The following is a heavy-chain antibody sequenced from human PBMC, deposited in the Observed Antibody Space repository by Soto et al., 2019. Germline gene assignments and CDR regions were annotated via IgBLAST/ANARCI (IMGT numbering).Heavy chain of an antibody. CDR1: GFIFSSYG. CDR2: IWHDGSDK. D-gene: IGHD3-3*01. CDR3: ARGFVDNNDFTY. J-gene: IGHJ4*02. V-gene: IGHV3-33*01. Sequence: QVQLVESGGGVVHPGRSLRLSCTASGFIFSSYGMHWVRQAPGKGLEWVAVIWHDGSDKYYADSVKGRFTISRDNSKNTMYLQMKSLRAEDTDVYYCARGFVDNNDFTYWGQGTLVTVSS.